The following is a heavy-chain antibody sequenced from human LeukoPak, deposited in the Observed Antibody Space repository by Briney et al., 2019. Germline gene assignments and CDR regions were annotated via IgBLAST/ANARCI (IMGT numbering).Heavy chain of an antibody. CDR2: IYYSGST. J-gene: IGHJ5*02. Sequence: PSETLSLTSTVSGGSLRSSSHYSGWIRPPPGKGLGWIGSIYYSGSTYYNPSLKSRVTISVDTSKNQCSLKLSSITAADTAVYYCAAYSSSDNWFDPWGRGTLVTVSS. V-gene: IGHV4-39*01. D-gene: IGHD6-13*01. CDR1: GGSLRSSSHY. CDR3: AAYSSSDNWFDP.